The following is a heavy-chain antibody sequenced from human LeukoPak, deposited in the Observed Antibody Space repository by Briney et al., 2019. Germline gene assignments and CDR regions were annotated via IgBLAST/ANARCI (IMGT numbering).Heavy chain of an antibody. CDR1: GFTFSSYG. CDR3: PDDY. Sequence: GRSLRLSCAASGFTFSSYGMHWVRQAPGKGLEWVAVISYDGSNKYYADSVKGRFTISRDSSKNTLYLQMNSLRAEDTAVYYMPDDYWGQGTLVTVSS. CDR2: ISYDGSNK. V-gene: IGHV3-30*03. D-gene: IGHD2-2*01. J-gene: IGHJ4*02.